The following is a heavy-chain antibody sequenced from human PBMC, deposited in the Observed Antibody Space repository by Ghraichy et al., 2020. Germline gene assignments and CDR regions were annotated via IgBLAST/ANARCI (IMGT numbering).Heavy chain of an antibody. V-gene: IGHV3-66*02. CDR1: GFTVSSNY. Sequence: LSLTCAASGFTVSSNYMSWVRQAPGKGLEWVSVIYSGGSTYYADSVKGRFTISRDNSKNTLYLQMNSLRAEDTAVYYCARALYYYDSRGPRSADAFDIWGQGTMVTVSS. CDR2: IYSGGST. CDR3: ARALYYYDSRGPRSADAFDI. J-gene: IGHJ3*02. D-gene: IGHD3-22*01.